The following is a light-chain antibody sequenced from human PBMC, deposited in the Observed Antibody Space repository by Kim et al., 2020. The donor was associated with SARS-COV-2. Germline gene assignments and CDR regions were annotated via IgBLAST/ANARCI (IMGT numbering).Light chain of an antibody. CDR3: QQYNNWPSGT. V-gene: IGKV3-15*01. Sequence: VAPGERATLSCRASQSVSSNLAWYQQKPGQAPRLLIYGASTRATGIPARFSGSGSGTEFTLTISSLQSEDFAVYYCQQYNNWPSGTFGQGTKLEI. CDR2: GAS. J-gene: IGKJ2*01. CDR1: QSVSSN.